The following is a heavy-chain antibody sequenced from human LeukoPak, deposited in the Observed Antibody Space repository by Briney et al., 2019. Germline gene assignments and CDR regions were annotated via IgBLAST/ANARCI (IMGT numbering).Heavy chain of an antibody. CDR2: INGRGGST. Sequence: GGSLRLSCAASGFTFSNYAMSWVRQAPGKGLEWVSSINGRGGSTYYADSVKGRFTISRDNSKKTLYLQMNSLRGEDTAIYYCAKDPMTTVTTTAYWGQGTLVTVSS. D-gene: IGHD4-17*01. CDR1: GFTFSNYA. CDR3: AKDPMTTVTTTAY. V-gene: IGHV3-23*01. J-gene: IGHJ4*02.